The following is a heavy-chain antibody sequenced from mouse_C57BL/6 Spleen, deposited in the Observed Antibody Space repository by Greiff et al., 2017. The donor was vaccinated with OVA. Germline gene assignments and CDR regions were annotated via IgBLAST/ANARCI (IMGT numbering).Heavy chain of an antibody. V-gene: IGHV1-55*01. Sequence: QVQLKESGAELVKPGASVKMSCKASGYTFTSYWITWVKQRPGQGLEWIGDIYPGSGSTNYNEKFKSKATLTVDTSSSTAYMQLSSLTSEDSAVYYCARDSSGYPFDYWGQGTTLTVSS. J-gene: IGHJ2*01. CDR2: IYPGSGST. CDR1: GYTFTSYW. D-gene: IGHD3-2*02. CDR3: ARDSSGYPFDY.